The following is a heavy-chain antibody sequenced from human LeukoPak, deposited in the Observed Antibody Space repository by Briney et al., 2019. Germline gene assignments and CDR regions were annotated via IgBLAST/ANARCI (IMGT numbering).Heavy chain of an antibody. D-gene: IGHD6-19*01. CDR3: AAGAGWLIDW. J-gene: IGHJ4*02. Sequence: PGGSLRLSCAASGFTFSNYWMNWVSQAPGKGMEWVAIIEKDGSEILYVDSVKGRFTISRDNAKNSLYLQMNSLRAEDTAVYYCAAGAGWLIDWWGQGTLVTVSS. CDR1: GFTFSNYW. V-gene: IGHV3-7*01. CDR2: IEKDGSEI.